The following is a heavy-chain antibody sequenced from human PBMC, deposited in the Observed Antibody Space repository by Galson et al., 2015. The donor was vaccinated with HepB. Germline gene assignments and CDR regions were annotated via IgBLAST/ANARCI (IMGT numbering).Heavy chain of an antibody. CDR3: ARDLGRGNYMGV. D-gene: IGHD2-15*01. CDR1: GFSFMTYG. V-gene: IGHV3-33*01. Sequence: SLRLSCAASGFSFMTYGMHWVRQAPGKGLEWVALIGHDGTYRVYGDSVKGRFTISRDNSKKTLYLELNSLRAGDTAVYYCARDLGRGNYMGVWGTGTTVTVSS. CDR2: IGHDGTYR. J-gene: IGHJ6*03.